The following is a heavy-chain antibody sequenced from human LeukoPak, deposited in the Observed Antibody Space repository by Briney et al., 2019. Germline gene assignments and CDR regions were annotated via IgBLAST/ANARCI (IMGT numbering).Heavy chain of an antibody. CDR3: ARDTGGTDSFDSFDI. V-gene: IGHV4-4*02. D-gene: IGHD2/OR15-2a*01. CDR1: GGSISSRNW. Sequence: SETLSLTCAVSGGSISSRNWWSWVRQPPRKGLEWIGEISHSGSTNYNPSLKSRVTISVDKSMNQFSLKLSSVTAADTAVYYCARDTGGTDSFDSFDIWGQGTMVTVSS. CDR2: ISHSGST. J-gene: IGHJ3*02.